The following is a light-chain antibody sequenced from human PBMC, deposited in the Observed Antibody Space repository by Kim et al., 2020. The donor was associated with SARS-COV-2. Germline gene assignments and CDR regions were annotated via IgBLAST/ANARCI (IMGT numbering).Light chain of an antibody. J-gene: IGKJ4*01. CDR1: QDISNY. Sequence: SASVEDRVTITCQASQDISNYLNWYQQKPGKAPKLLIDDASNLETGVPSRCSGSGSGTDFTFTISSLQPEDIATYYCQQYDNPLTFGGGTKVDIK. CDR2: DAS. V-gene: IGKV1-33*01. CDR3: QQYDNPLT.